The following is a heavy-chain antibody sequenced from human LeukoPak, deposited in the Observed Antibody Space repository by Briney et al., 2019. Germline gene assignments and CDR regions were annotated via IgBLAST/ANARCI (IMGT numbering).Heavy chain of an antibody. D-gene: IGHD2-2*01. Sequence: PGGPLRLSCAASGFTFSSYGMSWVRQAPGKGLEWVSAISGSGGSTWYADSVKGRFTISRDNSKNTLYLQMNSLRAEDTAVYYCARGIQCSSTSCYAGSTFDYWGQGTLVTVSS. J-gene: IGHJ4*02. CDR3: ARGIQCSSTSCYAGSTFDY. CDR2: ISGSGGST. V-gene: IGHV3-23*01. CDR1: GFTFSSYG.